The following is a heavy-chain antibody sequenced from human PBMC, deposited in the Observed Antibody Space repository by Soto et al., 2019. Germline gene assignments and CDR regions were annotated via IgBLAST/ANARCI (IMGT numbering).Heavy chain of an antibody. CDR3: ARAPGYDILTGYRKYFDY. J-gene: IGHJ4*02. CDR2: IYYSGTT. D-gene: IGHD3-9*01. CDR1: GGSISSGDYF. V-gene: IGHV4-30-4*01. Sequence: SETLSLTCTVSGGSISSGDYFWSWIRQAPGKGLEWIGYIYYSGTTYYNPSLKSRVTISSDTSKNQYSLKLSSAAAADTAVYYCARAPGYDILTGYRKYFDYWGRGILVTVSP.